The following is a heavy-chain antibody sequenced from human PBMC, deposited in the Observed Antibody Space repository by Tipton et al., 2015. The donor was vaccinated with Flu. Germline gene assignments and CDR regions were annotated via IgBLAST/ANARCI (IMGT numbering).Heavy chain of an antibody. J-gene: IGHJ3*02. D-gene: IGHD6-6*01. CDR2: IIPIFGTA. V-gene: IGHV1-69*01. Sequence: QVQLVQSGAEVKKPGSSVKVSCKASGGTFSSYAISWVRQAPGQGLEWMGGIIPIFGTANYAQKFQGRVTITADESTSTAYMELSSLRSEDTAMYYCARERSRSASLHDAFDIWGQGTMVTVSS. CDR1: GGTFSSYA. CDR3: ARERSRSASLHDAFDI.